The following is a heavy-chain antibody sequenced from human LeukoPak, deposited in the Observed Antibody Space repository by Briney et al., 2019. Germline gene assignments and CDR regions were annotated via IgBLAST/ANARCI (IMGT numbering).Heavy chain of an antibody. CDR2: ISYDGSNK. Sequence: GRSLRLSCAASGFTFSSYAMHWVRQAPGKGLEGVAVISYDGSNKYYADSVKGRFTISRDNSKNTLYLQMNSLRAEDTAVYYCAREPGITIFGVVITKPLDYWGQGTLVTVSS. CDR3: AREPGITIFGVVITKPLDY. J-gene: IGHJ4*02. V-gene: IGHV3-30-3*01. D-gene: IGHD3-3*01. CDR1: GFTFSSYA.